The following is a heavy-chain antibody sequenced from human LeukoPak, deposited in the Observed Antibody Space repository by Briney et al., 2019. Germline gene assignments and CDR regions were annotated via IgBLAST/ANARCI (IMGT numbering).Heavy chain of an antibody. D-gene: IGHD4/OR15-4a*01. CDR3: ARRAGAYSHPYDY. Sequence: GGSLRLSCTVSGFTVSSNSMSWVRQAPGKGLEWVAFIYSGGNTHYSDSLKGRFTISRDTSKNILYLEMNSLRVEDTAVYYCARRAGAYSHPYDYWGQGTLVTVSS. CDR1: GFTVSSNS. J-gene: IGHJ4*02. V-gene: IGHV3-53*01. CDR2: IYSGGNT.